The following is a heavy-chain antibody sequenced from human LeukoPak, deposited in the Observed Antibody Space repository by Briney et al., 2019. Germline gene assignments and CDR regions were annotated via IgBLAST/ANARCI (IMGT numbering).Heavy chain of an antibody. CDR1: GFTFSSYG. J-gene: IGHJ4*02. V-gene: IGHV3-30*02. Sequence: PGGSLRLSCAASGFTFSSYGMHWVRQAPGKGLEWVAFIWYGGSNKYYADSVKGRFTISRDNSKNTLYLQMNSLRAEDTAVYYCAKDGHPGYHFDYWGQGTLVTVSS. CDR2: IWYGGSNK. D-gene: IGHD6-13*01. CDR3: AKDGHPGYHFDY.